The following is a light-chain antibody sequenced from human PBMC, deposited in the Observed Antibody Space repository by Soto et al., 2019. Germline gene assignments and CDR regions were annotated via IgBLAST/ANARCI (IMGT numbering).Light chain of an antibody. CDR2: DVS. V-gene: IGLV2-14*03. J-gene: IGLJ2*01. CDR3: ISYRFIRTVV. Sequence: QSALTQPASVSGSPGQSITISCTGTSSDVGGYKYVSWYQQHPGKAPKLMIYDVSNRPSGVSNRFSASKSGNTPSLTISGLEVQQGVVYYCISYRFIRTVVLGGATKRTFL. CDR1: SSDVGGYKY.